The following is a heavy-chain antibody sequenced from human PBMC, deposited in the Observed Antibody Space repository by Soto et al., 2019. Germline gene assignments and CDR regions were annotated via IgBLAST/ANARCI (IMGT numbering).Heavy chain of an antibody. D-gene: IGHD2-15*01. V-gene: IGHV4-31*03. CDR3: ARGGSKDLSFDS. CDR1: GGSFSSGGYY. CDR2: LYYSENT. Sequence: QVQLQESGPGLVKPSQTLSLTCTVSGGSFSSGGYYWSWIRQHPGKGLEWIGYLYYSENTHYNPSLKSRVIMSEDTSKNQSSLKLNSVTAADTAVYYCARGGSKDLSFDSWGQGTLVTVSS. J-gene: IGHJ4*02.